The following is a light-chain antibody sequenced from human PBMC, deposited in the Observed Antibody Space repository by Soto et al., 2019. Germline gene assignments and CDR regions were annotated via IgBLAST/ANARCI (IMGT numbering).Light chain of an antibody. J-gene: IGLJ1*01. V-gene: IGLV1-44*01. Sequence: QSVLTQPPSASGTPGKGVTISGSGSSSNIGSNTVNWYQQLPGTAPKLLIYSNNQRPSGVPDRFSGSKSGTSASLAISGLQSEDEADYYYAAWDDSLNGHVFGTGNKVTVL. CDR3: AAWDDSLNGHV. CDR2: SNN. CDR1: SSNIGSNT.